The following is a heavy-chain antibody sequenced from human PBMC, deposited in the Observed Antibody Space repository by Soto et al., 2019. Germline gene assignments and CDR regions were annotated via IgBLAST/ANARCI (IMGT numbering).Heavy chain of an antibody. CDR2: TYYRSKWNN. Sequence: SQTLSLTCAISGDSVSSNSAAWNWVRQSPSRGLEWLGRTYYRSKWNNDYAVSVKRRITINPDTSKNQFSLQLNSVTPEDTAVYYCAREAGDSSSWSFDYWGQGTLVTVSS. CDR3: AREAGDSSSWSFDY. CDR1: GDSVSSNSAA. D-gene: IGHD6-13*01. V-gene: IGHV6-1*01. J-gene: IGHJ4*02.